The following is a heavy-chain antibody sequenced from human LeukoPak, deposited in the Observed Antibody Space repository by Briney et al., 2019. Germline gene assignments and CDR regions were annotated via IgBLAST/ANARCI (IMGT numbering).Heavy chain of an antibody. V-gene: IGHV1-2*02. CDR2: INPNSGGT. Sequence: GASVTVSCTASVYTFTFYYMHWVRQAPGQGLEWVGWINPNSGGTNYAQKFQGRVTMTRDTSISTAYMELSRLRSDDTAVYYCARGSIAAAGVFDYWGQGTLVTVSS. D-gene: IGHD6-13*01. CDR1: VYTFTFYY. J-gene: IGHJ4*02. CDR3: ARGSIAAAGVFDY.